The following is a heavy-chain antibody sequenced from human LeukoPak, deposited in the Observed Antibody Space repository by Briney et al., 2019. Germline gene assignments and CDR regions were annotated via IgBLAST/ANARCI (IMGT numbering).Heavy chain of an antibody. CDR1: GGSFSGYY. CDR3: ARYCSGGSCYRRGFDY. V-gene: IGHV4-34*01. Sequence: SETLSLTCAVYGGSFSGYYWSWIRQPPGKGLEWIGEINHSGSTNYSPSLKSQVTISVDTSKTQFALKLSSVTAADTAVYYCARYCSGGSCYRRGFDYWGQGTLVTVSS. J-gene: IGHJ4*02. CDR2: INHSGST. D-gene: IGHD2-15*01.